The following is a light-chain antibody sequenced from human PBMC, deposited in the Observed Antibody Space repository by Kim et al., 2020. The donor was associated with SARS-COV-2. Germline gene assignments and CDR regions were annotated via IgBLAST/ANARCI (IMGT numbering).Light chain of an antibody. CDR2: RDN. Sequence: GQRVAICCSGSSSNIGSGYVYWYQHVPGSAPKVVIFRDNERPSGVPDRFSGSKSGTSASLAISGLRSEDEADYYCASWDESLSGVVFGGGTQLTVL. CDR1: SSNIGSGY. V-gene: IGLV1-47*01. CDR3: ASWDESLSGVV. J-gene: IGLJ2*01.